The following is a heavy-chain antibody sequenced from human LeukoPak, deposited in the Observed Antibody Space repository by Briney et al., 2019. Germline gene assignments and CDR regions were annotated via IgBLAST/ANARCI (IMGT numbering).Heavy chain of an antibody. Sequence: PGGSLRLSCAASGFTFSSYAMSWVRQAPGKGLEWVSAISGSGGSTYYADSVKGRFTISRDNSKNTLYLQMNSLRAEDTAVYYCANHPAYYDILTGYRYYYFDYRGQGTLVTVSS. CDR3: ANHPAYYDILTGYRYYYFDY. CDR2: ISGSGGST. D-gene: IGHD3-9*01. CDR1: GFTFSSYA. J-gene: IGHJ4*02. V-gene: IGHV3-23*01.